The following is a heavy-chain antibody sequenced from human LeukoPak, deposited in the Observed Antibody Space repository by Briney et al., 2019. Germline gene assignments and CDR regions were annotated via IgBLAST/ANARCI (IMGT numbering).Heavy chain of an antibody. CDR2: ISSSGNTI. CDR1: GFTLSTYS. V-gene: IGHV3-48*01. Sequence: PGGSLRLSCAASGFTLSTYSMNWVRQAPGKGLEWVSYISSSGNTIYYADSVKGRFTISRDNSKNTLYLQMNSLRAEDTAVYYCAAPGDSSSFNYWGQGTLVTVSS. D-gene: IGHD6-13*01. J-gene: IGHJ4*02. CDR3: AAPGDSSSFNY.